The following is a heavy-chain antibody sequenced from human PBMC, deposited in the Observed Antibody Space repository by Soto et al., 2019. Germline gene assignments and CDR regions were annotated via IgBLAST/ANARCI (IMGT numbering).Heavy chain of an antibody. D-gene: IGHD3-22*01. V-gene: IGHV3-30*18. CDR2: ISYDGSNK. CDR3: AKDPVRYDSSGYPWYFDY. J-gene: IGHJ4*02. CDR1: GFTFSSYG. Sequence: GGSLRLSCAASGFTFSSYGMHWVRQAPGKGLEWVAVISYDGSNKYYADSVKGRFTISRDNSKNTLYLQMNSLRAEDTAVYYCAKDPVRYDSSGYPWYFDYWGQGTLVTVSS.